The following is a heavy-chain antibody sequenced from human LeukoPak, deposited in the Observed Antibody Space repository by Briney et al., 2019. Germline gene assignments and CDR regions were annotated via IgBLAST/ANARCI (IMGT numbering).Heavy chain of an antibody. CDR3: ARAILSDPKYYGMDV. CDR2: INHNGNVN. CDR1: GFTFSSYW. J-gene: IGHJ6*02. D-gene: IGHD3-9*01. Sequence: PGGSLRLSCAASGFTFSSYWMNWARQAPGKGLEWVASINHNGNVNYYVDSVKGRFTISRDNAKNSLYLQMSNLRAEDTAMYYCARAILSDPKYYGMDVWGQGTTVTVSS. V-gene: IGHV3-7*03.